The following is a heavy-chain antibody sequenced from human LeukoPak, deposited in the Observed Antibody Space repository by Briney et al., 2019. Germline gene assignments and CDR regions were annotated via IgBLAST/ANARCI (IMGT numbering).Heavy chain of an antibody. CDR1: GFTFSSYS. J-gene: IGHJ4*02. V-gene: IGHV3-48*01. CDR3: AKSSIMFAAGRLGSIDF. CDR2: ISSSSSTI. Sequence: GGSLRLSCAASGFTFSSYSMNWVRQAPGKGLEWVSYISSSSSTIYYADSVKGRFTISRDNSKNTLYLQMSSLRAEDTAVYYCAKSSIMFAAGRLGSIDFWGQGTLVTVSS. D-gene: IGHD6-25*01.